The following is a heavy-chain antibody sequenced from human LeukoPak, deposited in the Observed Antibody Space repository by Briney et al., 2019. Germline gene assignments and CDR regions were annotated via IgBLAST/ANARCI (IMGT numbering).Heavy chain of an antibody. V-gene: IGHV3-23*01. CDR1: GFTFSSYG. J-gene: IGHJ4*02. CDR3: AKGSNYYDSSGDY. Sequence: GGSLRLSCAASGFTFSSYGMSWVRQAPGKGLEWVSAISGSGGSTYYADSVKGRFTISRDNSKNTLYLQMNSLRAEDTAVYYCAKGSNYYDSSGDYWGQGTLVTVSS. CDR2: ISGSGGST. D-gene: IGHD3-22*01.